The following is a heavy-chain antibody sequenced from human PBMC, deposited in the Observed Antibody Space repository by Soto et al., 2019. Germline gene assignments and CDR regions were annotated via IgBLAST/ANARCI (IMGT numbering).Heavy chain of an antibody. CDR3: ARVGYYDSSGYSPVFFFDY. J-gene: IGHJ4*02. V-gene: IGHV4-59*01. Sequence: SETLSLTCIVSGGSITSYHWSWIRQFPGKGLEWIAYTSYTGNTNYNPSLQSRVTISMDTSKNQLSLKLTSMTAADTAVYYCARVGYYDSSGYSPVFFFDYWGQGTLVTVSS. D-gene: IGHD3-22*01. CDR2: TSYTGNT. CDR1: GGSITSYH.